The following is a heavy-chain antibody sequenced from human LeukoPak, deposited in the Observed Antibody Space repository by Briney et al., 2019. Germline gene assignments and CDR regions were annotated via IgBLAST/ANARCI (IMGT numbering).Heavy chain of an antibody. V-gene: IGHV4-31*03. D-gene: IGHD1-26*01. J-gene: IGHJ4*02. CDR1: GGSISSGGYY. CDR3: ARSPLEAAVGLVDY. CDR2: IYPTGIT. Sequence: SQTLSLTCTVSGGSISSGGYYWRWIRQHPGKGLEWIEYIYPTGITFYNPSLKSRVTISVDTSKNQFSVNLRSVTAADTAVYYCARSPLEAAVGLVDYWGQGTLVTVSS.